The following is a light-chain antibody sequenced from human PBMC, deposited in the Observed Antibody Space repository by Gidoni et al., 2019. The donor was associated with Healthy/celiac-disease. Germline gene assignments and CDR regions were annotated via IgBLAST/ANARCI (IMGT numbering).Light chain of an antibody. Sequence: IVMTPPPATPAVSPGGRATLSCRARQSVSSNVAWYQQEPGQAPRLLIYGASTGATGIPARCSGRGSGTELTLTISSLQSEDFVVYYCQQYNNWPRTFGQGTKLEIK. CDR1: QSVSSN. V-gene: IGKV3-15*01. J-gene: IGKJ2*01. CDR2: GAS. CDR3: QQYNNWPRT.